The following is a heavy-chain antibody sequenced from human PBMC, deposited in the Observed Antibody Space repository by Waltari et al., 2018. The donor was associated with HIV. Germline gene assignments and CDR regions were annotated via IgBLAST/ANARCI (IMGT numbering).Heavy chain of an antibody. CDR2: ISPILGTA. CDR3: GIVGATNYYFYGMDV. J-gene: IGHJ6*02. V-gene: IGHV1-69*01. D-gene: IGHD1-26*01. CDR1: GGTFSSYA. Sequence: QVQLVQSGAEVKKPGSSVKVSCKASGGTFSSYAISWVRQAPGQGLEWMGGISPILGTANYAQKFQGRVTITADESTSTAYRELSSLRSEDTAVYYCGIVGATNYYFYGMDVWGQGTTVTVSS.